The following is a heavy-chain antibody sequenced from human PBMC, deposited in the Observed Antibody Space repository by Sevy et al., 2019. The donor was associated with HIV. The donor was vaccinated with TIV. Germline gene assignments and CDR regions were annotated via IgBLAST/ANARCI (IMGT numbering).Heavy chain of an antibody. CDR3: ANSRGRYEGSSWLYYYYLMDV. CDR1: GFTFSRYG. J-gene: IGHJ6*02. D-gene: IGHD6-13*01. CDR2: ISNDGSDK. Sequence: GGSLRLSCVAAGFTFSRYGMHWARQAPGKGLEWVAVISNDGSDKEYADSVKGRFTVSRDNSKDTVYLQMNSLRPEDTAVYYCANSRGRYEGSSWLYYYYLMDVWGQGTTVTVSS. V-gene: IGHV3-30*18.